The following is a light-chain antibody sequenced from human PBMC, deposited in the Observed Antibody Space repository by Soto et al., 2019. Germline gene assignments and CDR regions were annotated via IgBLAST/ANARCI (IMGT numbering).Light chain of an antibody. CDR3: PRDCKPPRT. V-gene: IGKV1-39*01. CDR1: HSISSY. Sequence: QRSQCASSRSASVGGRVTITCRASHSISSYLNWYQQIPGKAPEHLIYVASSLESGVRSRFSGSGSGTELCLTINRLRPEDFATFFGPRDCKPPRTVGQGTKVDIK. J-gene: IGKJ1*01. CDR2: VAS.